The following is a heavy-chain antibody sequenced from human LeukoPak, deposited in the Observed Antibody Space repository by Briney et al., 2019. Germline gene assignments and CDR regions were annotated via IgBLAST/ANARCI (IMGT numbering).Heavy chain of an antibody. D-gene: IGHD6-25*01. CDR1: GFTFSNYE. V-gene: IGHV3-13*01. Sequence: GGSLRLSCAASGFTFSNYEMHWVRLVLGKGLEWVSAIGIAGNTFYAGSVKGRFTISRENAKNSFHLQMNSLGAGDTAVYYCAREGSLSGSDAFDIWGQGTMVTVSS. J-gene: IGHJ3*02. CDR3: AREGSLSGSDAFDI. CDR2: IGIAGNT.